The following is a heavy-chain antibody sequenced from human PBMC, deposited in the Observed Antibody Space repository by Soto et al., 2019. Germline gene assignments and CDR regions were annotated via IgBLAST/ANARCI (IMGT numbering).Heavy chain of an antibody. CDR2: INPSGGST. CDR1: GYTFTSYY. J-gene: IGHJ6*04. D-gene: IGHD3-22*01. V-gene: IGHV1-46*01. Sequence: GASVKVSCKASGYTFTSYYMHWVRQAPGQGLEWMGIINPSGGSTSYAQKFQGRVTMTRDTSTSTVYMELSSLRSEDTAVYYCARDKVVVTTDYYYYYGMDVWGKGTTVTVSS. CDR3: ARDKVVVTTDYYYYYGMDV.